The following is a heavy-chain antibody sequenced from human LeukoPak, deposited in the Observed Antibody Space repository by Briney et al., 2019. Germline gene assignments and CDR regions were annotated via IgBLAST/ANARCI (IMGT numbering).Heavy chain of an antibody. V-gene: IGHV3-53*01. D-gene: IGHD2-15*01. CDR2: IHSGGNT. CDR3: TRDLNSGGSC. J-gene: IGHJ4*02. Sequence: PGGSLRLSCAASGFTVSSSYMSWVRQAPGEELEWVSVIHSGGNTYYADSVKGRFTISRDNSKNTLYLQMNSLRAEDTAVYYCTRDLNSGGSCWGQGTLVTVSS. CDR1: GFTVSSSY.